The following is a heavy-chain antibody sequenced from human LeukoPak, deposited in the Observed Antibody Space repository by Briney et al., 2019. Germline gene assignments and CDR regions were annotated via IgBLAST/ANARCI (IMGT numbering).Heavy chain of an antibody. V-gene: IGHV4-39*01. J-gene: IGHJ4*02. Sequence: SETLSLTCTVSGASFNIYTHFWVWLRQSQGMGLVWIGSINYSGTTYYSLSLKSRVTISIDTYKSQFSLNLSSVTAADTALYYCAGICPTWASTVPEGDSWGQGTLVTVSS. CDR1: GASFNIYTHF. D-gene: IGHD1-1*01. CDR2: INYSGTT. CDR3: AGICPTWASTVPEGDS.